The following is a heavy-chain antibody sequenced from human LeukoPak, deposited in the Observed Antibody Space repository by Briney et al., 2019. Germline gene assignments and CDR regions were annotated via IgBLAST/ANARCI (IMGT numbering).Heavy chain of an antibody. CDR2: IKQDGSEK. J-gene: IGHJ4*02. V-gene: IGHV3-7*01. CDR1: GFPFSSYW. D-gene: IGHD3-22*01. CDR3: AREGYYDSSGPMGY. Sequence: GGSLRLSCAASGFPFSSYWMRWVRQAPGKGLEGVANIKQDGSEKYYVDSVKGRFTISRENAKNSLYLQMNSLRAEDTAVYYCAREGYYDSSGPMGYWGQGTLVTVSS.